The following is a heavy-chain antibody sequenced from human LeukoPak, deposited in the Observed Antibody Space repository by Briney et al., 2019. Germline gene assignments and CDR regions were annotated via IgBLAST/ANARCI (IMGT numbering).Heavy chain of an antibody. CDR3: ARELADY. J-gene: IGHJ4*02. CDR1: GGTFSSYA. CDR2: INPNSGGT. Sequence: ASVKVSCKASGGTFSSYAISWVRQAPGQGLEWMGRINPNSGGTNYAQKFQGWVTMTRDTSISTAYMELSRLRSDDTAVYYCARELADYWGQGTLVTVSS. V-gene: IGHV1-2*04.